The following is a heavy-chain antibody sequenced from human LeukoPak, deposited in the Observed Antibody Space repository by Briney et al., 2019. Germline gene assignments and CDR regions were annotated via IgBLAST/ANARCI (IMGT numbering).Heavy chain of an antibody. CDR1: GLTFRRYG. Sequence: GRCLRLSRAASGLTFRRYGMSCVRQAPGKGLEWVSSITSSAGSREYADSVKGRFTISRDNSKNTVFLEMNSLRAENTAVYYCAKMAYSSSPHWGQGTQVTVSS. V-gene: IGHV3-23*01. J-gene: IGHJ1*01. CDR3: AKMAYSSSPH. CDR2: ITSSAGSR. D-gene: IGHD1-26*01.